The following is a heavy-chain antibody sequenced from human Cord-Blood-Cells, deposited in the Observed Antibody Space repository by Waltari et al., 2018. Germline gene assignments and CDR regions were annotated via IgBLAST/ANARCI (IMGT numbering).Heavy chain of an antibody. V-gene: IGHV3-33*01. CDR2: IWYDGSNK. Sequence: QVQLVESGGGVVQPGRSLRLPCVESGFTFSSYGLRRVRQGTGKGLEGVEWVAFIWYDGSNKYYADSVKGRFTISRDKSKNTLYLQMNSLRAEDTAVYYCARGDFWSGYYYYYYMDVWGKGTTVTVSS. CDR1: GFTFSSYG. CDR3: ARGDFWSGYYYYYYMDV. J-gene: IGHJ6*03. D-gene: IGHD3-3*01.